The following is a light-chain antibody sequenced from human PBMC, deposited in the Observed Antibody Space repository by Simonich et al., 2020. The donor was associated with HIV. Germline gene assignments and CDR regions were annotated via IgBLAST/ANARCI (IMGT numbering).Light chain of an antibody. J-gene: IGKJ2*01. CDR3: QQSYSTPPYT. Sequence: EIVLTQSPATLSLSPGERATLSCRASQSVSSYLAWYQQKPGQAPSLLIYDASNRATGIPARFSGSGSGTDFTLTISSLQPEDFATYYCQQSYSTPPYTFGQGTKLEIK. V-gene: IGKV3-11*01. CDR2: DAS. CDR1: QSVSSY.